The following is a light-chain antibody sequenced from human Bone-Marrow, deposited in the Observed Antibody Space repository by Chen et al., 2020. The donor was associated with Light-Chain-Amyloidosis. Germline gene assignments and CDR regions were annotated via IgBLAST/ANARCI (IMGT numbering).Light chain of an antibody. V-gene: IGLV3-25*03. J-gene: IGLJ2*01. Sequence: SYELTQPPSVSVSPGQTARITCSGDVLPTKYASWYQQKPGQAPVLVIHRDTERPSGISERFSGYSSGTTATLTISGFQAGGEADYHCQSADSSGTYEVIFGGGTKLTVL. CDR3: QSADSSGTYEVI. CDR2: RDT. CDR1: VLPTKY.